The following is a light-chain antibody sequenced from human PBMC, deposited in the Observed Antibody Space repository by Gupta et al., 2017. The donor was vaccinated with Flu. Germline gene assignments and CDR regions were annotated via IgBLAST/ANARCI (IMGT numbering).Light chain of an antibody. CDR1: ASNIGSSS. CDR3: ATDDSLNTYV. Sequence: QSVLSQPPSASGAPGQRVTISCSGGASNIGSSSFNWYQQRTRTAPNLIIYSTGRRRSGVPVRFSGSKTGTSASLAISGLQSEEEAGDYCATDDSLNTYVVGSGTEVTVL. V-gene: IGLV1-44*01. CDR2: STG. J-gene: IGLJ1*01.